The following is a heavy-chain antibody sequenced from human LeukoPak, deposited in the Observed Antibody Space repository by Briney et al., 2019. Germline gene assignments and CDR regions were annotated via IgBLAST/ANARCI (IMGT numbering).Heavy chain of an antibody. Sequence: ASVKVSCKASGDTFTSYGISWVRQAPGQGLEWMGWISAYNGNTNYAQKLQGRVTMTTDTSTSTAYMELRSLRSDDTAVYYCARLLYSSGWYVVGYYYYGMDVWGQGTTVTVSS. V-gene: IGHV1-18*01. CDR1: GDTFTSYG. CDR3: ARLLYSSGWYVVGYYYYGMDV. D-gene: IGHD6-19*01. J-gene: IGHJ6*02. CDR2: ISAYNGNT.